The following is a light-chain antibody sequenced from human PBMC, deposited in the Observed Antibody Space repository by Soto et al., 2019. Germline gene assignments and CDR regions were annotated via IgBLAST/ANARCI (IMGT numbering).Light chain of an antibody. CDR3: SAYSSGATHVV. Sequence: QSVLTQPASVSGSPGQSITISCTGTSSDIGGLYNYVSWYQQHPGKAPKLLIYDVNDRPSGVSDRFSGSKPGNTASLTISGLQAEDEADYFCSAYSSGATHVVFGGGTQLTVL. V-gene: IGLV2-14*03. J-gene: IGLJ2*01. CDR1: SSDIGGLYNY. CDR2: DVN.